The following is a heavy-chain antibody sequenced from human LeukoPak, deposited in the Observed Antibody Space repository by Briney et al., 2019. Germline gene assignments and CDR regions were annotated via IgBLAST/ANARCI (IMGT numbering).Heavy chain of an antibody. CDR2: IFHSGST. D-gene: IGHD2-2*01. CDR3: ARAPRAYCSTTGSCFQDY. Sequence: PSETLSLTCAVSGGSIGASVNSPNWWSWVRQPPGKGLEWIGEIFHSGSTNYNPSLKSRVTMSVDKSKNQFSLNLTSVTAADTAVYFCARAPRAYCSTTGSCFQDYWGQGTLVTVSS. V-gene: IGHV4-4*02. CDR1: GGSIGASVNSPNW. J-gene: IGHJ4*02.